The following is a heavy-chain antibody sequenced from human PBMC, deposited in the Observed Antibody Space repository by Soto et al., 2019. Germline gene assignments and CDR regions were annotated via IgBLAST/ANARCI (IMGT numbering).Heavy chain of an antibody. D-gene: IGHD2-2*01. V-gene: IGHV3-23*01. CDR2: ISGSGDSA. CDR3: AKPHGYCSSTSWRVVKGGFDY. Sequence: EVQLLESGGGLVQRGESLRLSCAASGFIFSSYAMGWVRQAPGKGLEWVSAISGSGDSADYADSVKGRFTISRDNSKNTLYLQMNSLRAEDTAVYYCAKPHGYCSSTSWRVVKGGFDYWGQGTLVTVSP. J-gene: IGHJ4*02. CDR1: GFIFSSYA.